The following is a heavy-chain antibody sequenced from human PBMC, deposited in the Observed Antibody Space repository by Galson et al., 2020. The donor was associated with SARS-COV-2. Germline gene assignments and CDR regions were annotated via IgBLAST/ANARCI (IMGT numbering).Heavy chain of an antibody. CDR3: ARVFIAVAGTNNYYGMDV. V-gene: IGHV4-4*07. CDR2: IYTSGST. D-gene: IGHD6-19*01. CDR1: GGSISSYY. J-gene: IGHJ6*02. Sequence: SETLSLTCTVSGGSISSYYWSWIRQPAGKGLEWLGRIYTSGSTNYNPSLKSRVTMSVDTHKNQFALKLSSVTAADTAVYYSARVFIAVAGTNNYYGMDVWGQGTTVTVSS.